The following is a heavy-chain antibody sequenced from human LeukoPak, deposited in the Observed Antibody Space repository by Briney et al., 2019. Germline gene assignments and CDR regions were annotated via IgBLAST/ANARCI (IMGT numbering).Heavy chain of an antibody. Sequence: GGSLRLSCAASGFTFSSYTMNWVRQAPGKGLEWVSSISTGSTYIHYADSVKGRFTISRDNAKNSLDLQMNSLRAEDTAVYYCARRDYFAPNAFDYWGQGTLVTVSS. CDR1: GFTFSSYT. CDR2: ISTGSTYI. D-gene: IGHD2/OR15-2a*01. V-gene: IGHV3-21*01. J-gene: IGHJ4*02. CDR3: ARRDYFAPNAFDY.